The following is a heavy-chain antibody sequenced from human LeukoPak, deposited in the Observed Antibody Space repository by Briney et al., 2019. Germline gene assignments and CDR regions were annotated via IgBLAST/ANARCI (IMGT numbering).Heavy chain of an antibody. CDR1: GFTFDDYG. CDR3: ARSSGNYYYYGMDV. CDR2: INWNGGST. V-gene: IGHV3-20*01. J-gene: IGHJ6*02. Sequence: GGSLRLSCAASGFTFDDYGMSWVRQAPGKWLEWVSGINWNGGSTGYADSVKGRFTISRDNAKNSLYLQMNSLRAEDTALYHCARSSGNYYYYGMDVWGQGTTVTVSS.